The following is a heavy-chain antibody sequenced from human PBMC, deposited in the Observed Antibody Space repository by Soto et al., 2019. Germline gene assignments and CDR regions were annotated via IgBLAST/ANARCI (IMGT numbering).Heavy chain of an antibody. CDR1: GFTFSSYT. CDR3: ARDGRIAVVVDATRDAFDF. J-gene: IGHJ3*01. Sequence: GGSLRLSCAASGFTFSSYTMNWARQGPGKGLEWVSDISGRGGRTNYADSVKGRFTISRDNSKNTLFLQLNGLRVEDTAVYYCARDGRIAVVVDATRDAFDFWGQGTMVTVSS. V-gene: IGHV3-23*01. D-gene: IGHD2-15*01. CDR2: ISGRGGRT.